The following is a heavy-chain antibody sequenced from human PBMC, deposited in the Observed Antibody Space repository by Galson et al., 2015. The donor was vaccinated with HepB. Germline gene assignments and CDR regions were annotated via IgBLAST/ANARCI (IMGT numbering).Heavy chain of an antibody. D-gene: IGHD4-17*01. J-gene: IGHJ6*03. CDR1: GGTFSSYA. CDR3: ARMMTTVTTEWFGNYYYYYMDV. Sequence: SVKVSCKASGGTFSSYAISWVRQAPGQGLEWMGGIIPIFGTANYAQKFQGRVTITADESTSTAYMELSSLRAEDTAVYYCARMMTTVTTEWFGNYYYYYMDVWGKGTTVTVSS. V-gene: IGHV1-69*13. CDR2: IIPIFGTA.